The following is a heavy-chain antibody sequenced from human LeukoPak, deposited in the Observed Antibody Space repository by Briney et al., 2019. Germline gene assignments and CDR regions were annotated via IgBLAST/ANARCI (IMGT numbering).Heavy chain of an antibody. Sequence: GKSLRISFAASGFTFSSYAMHLVRQAPGKGLGWGAVISYGGSNKYYADSVKGRFTISRDNSKNTLYLQMNTLRAEDTAVYYCARDEHPTKVYGSGRPLDYWGQGTLVTVSS. V-gene: IGHV3-30*04. CDR1: GFTFSSYA. CDR3: ARDEHPTKVYGSGRPLDY. CDR2: ISYGGSNK. D-gene: IGHD3-10*01. J-gene: IGHJ4*02.